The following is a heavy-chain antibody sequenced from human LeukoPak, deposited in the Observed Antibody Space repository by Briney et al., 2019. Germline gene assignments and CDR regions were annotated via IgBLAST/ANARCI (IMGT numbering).Heavy chain of an antibody. CDR1: GDSVSSNTAA. D-gene: IGHD3-16*01. CDR3: AKGWGFNI. Sequence: SQTLSHTCAISGDSVSSNTAAWNWIRQSPSRGLEWLGRTYYRSKWYSDYAVSVKSRITITPDTSKNQFSLQLNSVTPEDTAVYYCAKGWGFNIWGQGTMVTVSS. V-gene: IGHV6-1*01. J-gene: IGHJ3*02. CDR2: TYYRSKWYS.